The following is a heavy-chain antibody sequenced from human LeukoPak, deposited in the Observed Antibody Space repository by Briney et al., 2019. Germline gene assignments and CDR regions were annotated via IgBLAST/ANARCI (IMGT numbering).Heavy chain of an antibody. CDR1: GFTFSSYS. CDR3: ARYSMGLFDC. Sequence: SGGSLRLSCAASGFTFSSYSMNWVRQAPGKGLEWVSSISSSSSYIYYADSVKGRFTISRDNAKNSLYLQMNSLRAEDTAVYYCARYSMGLFDCWGQGTLVTVSS. V-gene: IGHV3-21*01. J-gene: IGHJ4*02. D-gene: IGHD2/OR15-2a*01. CDR2: ISSSSSYI.